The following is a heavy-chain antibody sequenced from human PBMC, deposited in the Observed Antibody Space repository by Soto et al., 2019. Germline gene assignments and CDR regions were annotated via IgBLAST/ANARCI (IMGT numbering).Heavy chain of an antibody. V-gene: IGHV4-31*03. CDR2: IYYSGST. J-gene: IGHJ5*02. Sequence: QVQLQESGPGLVKPSQTLSLTCTVSGGSISSGGYYWSWIRQHPGKGLEWIGYIYYSGSTYYNPSLKSRVTISVDTSKNQFSLKLSSVTAADTAVYYCARDVLRPQYSSGWEYNWFDPWGQGTLVTVSS. CDR1: GGSISSGGYY. CDR3: ARDVLRPQYSSGWEYNWFDP. D-gene: IGHD6-19*01.